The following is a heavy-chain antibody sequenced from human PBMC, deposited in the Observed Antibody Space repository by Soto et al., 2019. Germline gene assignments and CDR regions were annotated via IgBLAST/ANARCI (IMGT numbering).Heavy chain of an antibody. CDR2: IYTSGST. CDR3: ARGIYSKVGATIWFDP. D-gene: IGHD1-26*01. Sequence: SETLSLTCTVSGGSINSYYWSWIRQPARKGLEWIGRIYTSGSTNYNPSLKSRVTMSVDTSKNRFSLKLSSVTAADTAVYYCARGIYSKVGATIWFDPWGQGTLVTVSS. J-gene: IGHJ5*02. V-gene: IGHV4-4*07. CDR1: GGSINSYY.